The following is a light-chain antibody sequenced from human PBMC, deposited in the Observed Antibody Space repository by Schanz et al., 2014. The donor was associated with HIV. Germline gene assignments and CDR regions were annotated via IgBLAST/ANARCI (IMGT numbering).Light chain of an antibody. CDR2: GAS. CDR3: QLRSNWPPELT. V-gene: IGKV3D-20*02. J-gene: IGKJ4*01. Sequence: EIVLTQSPGTLSLSPGERATLSCKASQSIGSSYLAWYQQKPGQAPRLLISGASTWATGIPARFSGSGSGTDFTLTISRLEPEDFAVYYCQLRSNWPPELTFGGGTRVEIK. CDR1: QSIGSSY.